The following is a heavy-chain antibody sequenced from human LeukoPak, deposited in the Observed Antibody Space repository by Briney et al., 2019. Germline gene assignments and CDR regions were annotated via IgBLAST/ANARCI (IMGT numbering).Heavy chain of an antibody. J-gene: IGHJ4*02. CDR3: ARGAVLLWFGEGKNYFDY. CDR1: GYTFTSYG. V-gene: IGHV1-18*01. D-gene: IGHD3-10*01. Sequence: ASVKVSCKASGYTFTSYGISWVRQAPGQGLEWMGWISAYNGNTNYAQKLQGRVTMTTDTSTSTAYMELRSLRSDDTAVYYCARGAVLLWFGEGKNYFDYWGQGTLVTVSS. CDR2: ISAYNGNT.